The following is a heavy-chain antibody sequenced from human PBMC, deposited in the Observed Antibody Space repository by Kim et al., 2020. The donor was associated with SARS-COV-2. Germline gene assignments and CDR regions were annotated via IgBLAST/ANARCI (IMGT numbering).Heavy chain of an antibody. D-gene: IGHD5-18*01. V-gene: IGHV1-46*01. J-gene: IGHJ5*01. CDR2: INPTGGRT. CDR3: ARPGGYSSSFAF. CDR1: GYIFTSYS. Sequence: ASVKVSCKASGYIFTSYSIHWVRQAPGQGLEWMGVINPTGGRTSYAQRFQGRLTMTKDTSTSTAYMELSGLTSDDTAVFYCARPGGYSSSFAFWGQGTRV.